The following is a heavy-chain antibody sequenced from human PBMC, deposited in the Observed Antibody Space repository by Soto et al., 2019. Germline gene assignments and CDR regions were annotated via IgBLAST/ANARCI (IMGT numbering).Heavy chain of an antibody. CDR1: GFTFSSYS. J-gene: IGHJ4*02. V-gene: IGHV3-48*01. CDR3: ARDEYQLYDFSKPDY. CDR2: ISSSSSTI. Sequence: GGSLRLSCAASGFTFSSYSMNWVRQAPGKGLEWVSYISSSSSTIYYADSVKGRFTISRDNAKNSLYLQMNSLRAEDTAVYYCARDEYQLYDFSKPDYWGQGTLVTVSS. D-gene: IGHD3-3*01.